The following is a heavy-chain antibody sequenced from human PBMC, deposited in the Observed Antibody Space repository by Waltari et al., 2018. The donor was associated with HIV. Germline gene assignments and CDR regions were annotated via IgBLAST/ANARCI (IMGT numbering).Heavy chain of an antibody. J-gene: IGHJ4*02. CDR3: ARDLIFYYDTSDYYPFDS. Sequence: QVQLVQSGAEVKKPGASVKVSCKASGYTFTDYYMHWVRQAPGQGLEWRGWINPNSGNTIYAQNCQGRVSMTSDTSIRTAYMELSRLRSDDTAVYYCARDLIFYYDTSDYYPFDSWGQGTLVTVSS. CDR1: GYTFTDYY. V-gene: IGHV1-2*02. CDR2: INPNSGNT. D-gene: IGHD3-22*01.